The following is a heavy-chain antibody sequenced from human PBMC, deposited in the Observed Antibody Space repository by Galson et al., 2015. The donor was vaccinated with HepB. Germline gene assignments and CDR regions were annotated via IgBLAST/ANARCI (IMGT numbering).Heavy chain of an antibody. CDR3: AKDLIAVRPGWFDP. V-gene: IGHV3-30*18. D-gene: IGHD6-6*01. CDR1: GFTFSSYG. Sequence: SLRLSCAASGFTFSSYGMHWVRQAPGKGLEWVAVISYDGSNKYYADSVKGRFTISRDNSKNTLYLQMNSLRAEDTAVYYCAKDLIAVRPGWFDPWGQGTLVTASS. CDR2: ISYDGSNK. J-gene: IGHJ5*02.